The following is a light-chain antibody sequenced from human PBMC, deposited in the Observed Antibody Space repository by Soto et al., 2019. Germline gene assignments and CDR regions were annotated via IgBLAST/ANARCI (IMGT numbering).Light chain of an antibody. CDR2: AAS. Sequence: DIQMTQSPSSLSASVGDRVTLACRASQGISTYLNWYQQKPGKAPKLLMYAASNLQSGVPSRFSGSGSGTYFTLTISSLQPEDSATYSCQQTYTTPYTFGQGTKLEIK. J-gene: IGKJ2*01. V-gene: IGKV1-39*01. CDR1: QGISTY. CDR3: QQTYTTPYT.